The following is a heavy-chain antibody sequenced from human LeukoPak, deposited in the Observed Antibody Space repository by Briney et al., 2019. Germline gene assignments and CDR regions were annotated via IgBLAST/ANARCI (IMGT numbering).Heavy chain of an antibody. J-gene: IGHJ4*02. CDR3: ARLRSVGQLADYSDY. D-gene: IGHD6-13*01. CDR1: GGSISSSSYY. CDR2: IYYSGST. Sequence: PSETLSLTCTVSGGSISSSSYYWGWIRQPPGKGLEWIGSIYYSGSTYYNPSLKSRVTISVDTSKNQFSLKLSSVTAADTAVYYCARLRSVGQLADYSDYWGQGTLVTVSS. V-gene: IGHV4-39*01.